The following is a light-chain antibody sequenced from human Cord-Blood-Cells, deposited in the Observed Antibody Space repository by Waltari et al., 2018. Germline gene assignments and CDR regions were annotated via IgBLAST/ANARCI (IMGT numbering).Light chain of an antibody. CDR2: EGS. Sequence: QSALTQPASVSGSPGQSITISCTGTSSDVGSYNLVSWYQQHQGKAPKLMIYEGSKRTSGVSNRFSGSKSGNTASLTISGLQAEDEADYYCCSYAGSSDVFGGGTKLTVL. CDR3: CSYAGSSDV. V-gene: IGLV2-23*01. J-gene: IGLJ3*02. CDR1: SSDVGSYNL.